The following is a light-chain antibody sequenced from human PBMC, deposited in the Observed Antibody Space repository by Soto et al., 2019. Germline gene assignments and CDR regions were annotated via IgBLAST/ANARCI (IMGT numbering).Light chain of an antibody. Sequence: EIVLTQSPATLSSFPGDRVTLSCRASQAVNTRLAWYQHKPGQAPRLLIYLASNRAAGVPARFNGSGSGTDFTLTISNVEPEDFAVYYCHQRQSWPRTFGQGTKVDIK. CDR3: HQRQSWPRT. J-gene: IGKJ1*01. V-gene: IGKV3-11*01. CDR1: QAVNTR. CDR2: LAS.